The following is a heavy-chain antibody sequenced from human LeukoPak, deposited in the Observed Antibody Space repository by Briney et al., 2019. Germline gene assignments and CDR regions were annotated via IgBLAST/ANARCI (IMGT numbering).Heavy chain of an antibody. J-gene: IGHJ4*02. CDR2: INSDGSNT. CDR3: ARDLELVYYDSTGNDY. D-gene: IGHD3-22*01. V-gene: IGHV3-74*01. Sequence: GGSLRLSCAASGFTFSSYWMHWVRQSPEKGLVWVSRINSDGSNTAYADPAKGRFTISRDNAKNTLYLQMNGLRAEDTAVYYCARDLELVYYDSTGNDYGGEGTLVSVSS. CDR1: GFTFSSYW.